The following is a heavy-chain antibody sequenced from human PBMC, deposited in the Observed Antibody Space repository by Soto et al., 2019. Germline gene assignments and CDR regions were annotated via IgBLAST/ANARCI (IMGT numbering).Heavy chain of an antibody. V-gene: IGHV1-46*01. D-gene: IGHD3-3*01. CDR1: GYPFTSYY. CDR3: AKAEPIFGFPKGNWFDP. CDR2: INPSGGST. J-gene: IGHJ5*02. Sequence: QVQLVPSGAEVMKPGASVKDSCKASGYPFTSYYMHWVRQAPGQGLEWLGIINPSGGSTSYAQKFAGRVTITRDRSTSTVYVELSSLSSEDTAVYYCAKAEPIFGFPKGNWFDPWGQGTLVTVSS.